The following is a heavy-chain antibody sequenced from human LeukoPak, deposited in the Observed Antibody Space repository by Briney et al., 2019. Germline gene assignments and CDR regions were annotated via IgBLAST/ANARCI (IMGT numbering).Heavy chain of an antibody. D-gene: IGHD7-27*01. CDR1: GVTFSTSW. J-gene: IGHJ4*02. Sequence: GGSLRLSCAASGVTFSTSWMHWVRQAPGKGLEWVANIKQDGSEKYYVDSVKGRFTISRDNAKNSPYLQMNSLRAEDSAVYYCARDMAKWGSTWGKGTLVTVSS. CDR3: ARDMAKWGST. CDR2: IKQDGSEK. V-gene: IGHV3-7*01.